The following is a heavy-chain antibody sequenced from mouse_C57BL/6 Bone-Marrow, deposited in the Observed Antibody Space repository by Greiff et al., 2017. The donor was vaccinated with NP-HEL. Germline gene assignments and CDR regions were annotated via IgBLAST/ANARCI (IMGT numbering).Heavy chain of an antibody. J-gene: IGHJ2*01. CDR2: IRSKSNNYAT. CDR1: GFSFNTYA. D-gene: IGHD2-2*01. Sequence: EVQLVESGGGLVQPKGSLKLSCAASGFSFNTYAMNWVRQAPGKGLEWVARIRSKSNNYATYYADSVKDRFTISRDDSESMLYLQMNNLKTEDTAMYYCVRQIYYGYDGDYFDYWGQGTTLTVSS. CDR3: VRQIYYGYDGDYFDY. V-gene: IGHV10-1*01.